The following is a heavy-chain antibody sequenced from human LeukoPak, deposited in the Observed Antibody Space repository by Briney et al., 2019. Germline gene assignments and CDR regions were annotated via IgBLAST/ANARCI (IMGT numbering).Heavy chain of an antibody. CDR3: ARVDNFVDTAMVS. J-gene: IGHJ4*02. CDR2: INPNSGGT. V-gene: IGHV1-2*02. D-gene: IGHD5-18*01. Sequence: GASVKVSCKASGYNFTSYYMHWVRQAPGQGLEWMGWINPNSGGTNYAQKFQGRVTMTRDTSISTAYMELSRLRSDDTAVYYCARVDNFVDTAMVSWGQGTLVTVSS. CDR1: GYNFTSYY.